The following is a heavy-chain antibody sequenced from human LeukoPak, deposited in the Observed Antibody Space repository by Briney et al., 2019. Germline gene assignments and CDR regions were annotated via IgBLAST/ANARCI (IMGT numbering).Heavy chain of an antibody. D-gene: IGHD3-10*01. CDR3: MRDYMGWFDP. V-gene: IGHV3-30-3*01. CDR2: ISLDGSTE. Sequence: GRSLRLSCVASGFSLSNFQMYWVRQAPGKGLEWVSIISLDGSTEFYADSVKGRFTISRDTASNTMHLEMNNLRIEDTAVYYCMRDYMGWFDPWGQGSLVTVSS. CDR1: GFSLSNFQ. J-gene: IGHJ5*02.